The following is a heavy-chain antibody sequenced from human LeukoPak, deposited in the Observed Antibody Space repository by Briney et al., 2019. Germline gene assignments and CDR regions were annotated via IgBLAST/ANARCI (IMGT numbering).Heavy chain of an antibody. D-gene: IGHD5-24*01. Sequence: PSETLSLTCTVSGDFISHYYWSWIRQPPGKRLEWIGYIYCSGNTNYNPSLKSRVTMSVDTSKNQFSLKLNSVTAADTAVYFCARGRDGYNYGFDFWGQGTLVTVSS. CDR1: GDFISHYY. CDR3: ARGRDGYNYGFDF. V-gene: IGHV4-59*01. J-gene: IGHJ4*02. CDR2: IYCSGNT.